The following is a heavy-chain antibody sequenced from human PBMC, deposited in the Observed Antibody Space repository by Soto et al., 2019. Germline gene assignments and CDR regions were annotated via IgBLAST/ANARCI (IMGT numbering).Heavy chain of an antibody. D-gene: IGHD5-12*01. V-gene: IGHV4-4*07. J-gene: IGHJ4*02. Sequence: KASETLSLTCTVSGGSISSYYWSWIRQPAGKGLEWIGRIYTSGSTNYNPSLKSRVTMSVDTSKNQFSLKLSSVTAADTAVYYCARDRSDPQEYPRWLQSSNYFDYWGQGTLVTVSS. CDR3: ARDRSDPQEYPRWLQSSNYFDY. CDR1: GGSISSYY. CDR2: IYTSGST.